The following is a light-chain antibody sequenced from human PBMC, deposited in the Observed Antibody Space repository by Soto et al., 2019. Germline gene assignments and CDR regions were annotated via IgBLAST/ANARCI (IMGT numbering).Light chain of an antibody. CDR3: QQYNSLLT. J-gene: IGKJ4*01. Sequence: EVVLIMNTTALSVSPGERDTLSCRASQTISNNLAWYQQKPRQAPRXPIYGASTRAAGIPARFSGSGSGTEFPLTIISLQPDDFAAYYCQQYNSLLTFGEGTKVDI. CDR1: QTISNN. CDR2: GAS. V-gene: IGKV3-15*01.